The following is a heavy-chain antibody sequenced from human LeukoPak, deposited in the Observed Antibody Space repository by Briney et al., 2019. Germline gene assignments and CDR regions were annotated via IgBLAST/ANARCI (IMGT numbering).Heavy chain of an antibody. CDR1: GGTFRNYA. CDR3: ARGWLAETTVVTPYNY. Sequence: GASVKVSCKASGGTFRNYAINWVRQAPGQGLEWMGGIIPIFGTAHYSQKFRGRVTITAVDSMSTAYMELSSLRSEDTAVYYCARGWLAETTVVTPYNYWGQGTLVTVSS. CDR2: IIPIFGTA. V-gene: IGHV1-69*13. J-gene: IGHJ4*02. D-gene: IGHD4-23*01.